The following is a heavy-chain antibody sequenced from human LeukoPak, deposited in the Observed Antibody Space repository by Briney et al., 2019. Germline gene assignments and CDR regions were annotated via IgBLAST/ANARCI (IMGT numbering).Heavy chain of an antibody. J-gene: IGHJ4*02. D-gene: IGHD3-22*01. Sequence: TGGSLRLSCAASGFTFSSYAMSWVRQAPGKGLEWVSTISGNVISTYYADSVKGRFTISRDNSKNTLCLQMNSLRAEDTAVYYCAKDRGDSSGYYFDFWGQGTLVTVSS. CDR2: ISGNVIST. CDR3: AKDRGDSSGYYFDF. V-gene: IGHV3-23*01. CDR1: GFTFSSYA.